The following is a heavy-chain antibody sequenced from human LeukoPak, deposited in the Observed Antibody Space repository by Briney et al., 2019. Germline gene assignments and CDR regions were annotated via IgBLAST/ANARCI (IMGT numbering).Heavy chain of an antibody. Sequence: GGSLRLSCAASGFTFSSYWMSWVRQAPGKGLEWVANIKEDGSEKYYVDSVKGRFTISRDNSKNTLYLQMNSLRAEDTAVYYCAKGNTAMVVGVFDYWGQGTLVTVSS. CDR2: IKEDGSEK. CDR3: AKGNTAMVVGVFDY. J-gene: IGHJ4*02. CDR1: GFTFSSYW. V-gene: IGHV3-7*03. D-gene: IGHD5-18*01.